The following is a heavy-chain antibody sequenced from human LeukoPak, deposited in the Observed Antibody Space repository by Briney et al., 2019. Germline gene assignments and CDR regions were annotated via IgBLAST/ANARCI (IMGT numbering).Heavy chain of an antibody. CDR1: GGSFSGYY. CDR2: INHSGST. J-gene: IGHJ5*02. Sequence: SETLSLTCAVYGGSFSGYYWGWIRQPPGKGLEWIGEINHSGSTNYNPSLKSRVTISVDTSNNQFSLKLRSVTAADTAVYYCARAALPGITGWFAPWGQGTLVTVSS. CDR3: ARAALPGITGWFAP. V-gene: IGHV4-34*01. D-gene: IGHD1-14*01.